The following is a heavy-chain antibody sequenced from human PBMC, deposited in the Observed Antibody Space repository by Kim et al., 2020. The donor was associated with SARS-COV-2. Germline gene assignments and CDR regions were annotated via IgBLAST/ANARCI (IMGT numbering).Heavy chain of an antibody. CDR3: ARDLYGDYSLDY. J-gene: IGHJ4*02. D-gene: IGHD4-17*01. V-gene: IGHV3-48*02. Sequence: YYADSVKGLFTISRDNSKNSLYLKMMSLRDEDTAVYYCARDLYGDYSLDYWGQGTLVTVAS.